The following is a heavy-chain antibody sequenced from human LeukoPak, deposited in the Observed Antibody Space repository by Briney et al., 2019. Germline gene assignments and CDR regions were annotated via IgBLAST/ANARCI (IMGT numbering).Heavy chain of an antibody. Sequence: ASVKVSCKVSGYTLTELSMHWVRQAPGKGLEWMGGFDPEDGETIYAQKFQGRVTMTEDTSTDTAYMELSSLRSEDTAVYYCATGCSSTSCYGDWGYWGQGTLVTVFS. CDR2: FDPEDGET. V-gene: IGHV1-24*01. CDR1: GYTLTELS. D-gene: IGHD2-2*01. J-gene: IGHJ4*02. CDR3: ATGCSSTSCYGDWGY.